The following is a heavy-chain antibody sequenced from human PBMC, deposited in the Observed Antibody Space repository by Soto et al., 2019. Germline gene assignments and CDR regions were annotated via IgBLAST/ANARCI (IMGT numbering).Heavy chain of an antibody. CDR2: MSYDGSNE. V-gene: IGHV3-30*18. Sequence: QVQLVESGGGVVQPGRSLRLSCAASGFTFSSYGMHWVRQAPGKGLEWVAVMSYDGSNEYYADSVKGRFTISRDNSKNTLYLQMNSLRAEDTAVYYCAKDQRWMLSPNDAFDVWGQGTMVTVSS. CDR3: AKDQRWMLSPNDAFDV. D-gene: IGHD2-8*01. CDR1: GFTFSSYG. J-gene: IGHJ3*01.